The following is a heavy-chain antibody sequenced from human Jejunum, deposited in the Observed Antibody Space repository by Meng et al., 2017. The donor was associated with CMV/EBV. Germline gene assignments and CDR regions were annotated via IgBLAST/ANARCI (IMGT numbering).Heavy chain of an antibody. Sequence: SCADSGLTFSIHWMSWVRQPPGKGPEWVASIKPDGSEIQYVGSLRGRFTVSRDNARKSLYLQMNSLTAEDTAVYYCASGNDFNIWGQGTWVTVSS. CDR1: GLTFSIHW. CDR3: ASGNDFNI. V-gene: IGHV3-7*01. D-gene: IGHD1-1*01. CDR2: IKPDGSEI. J-gene: IGHJ3*02.